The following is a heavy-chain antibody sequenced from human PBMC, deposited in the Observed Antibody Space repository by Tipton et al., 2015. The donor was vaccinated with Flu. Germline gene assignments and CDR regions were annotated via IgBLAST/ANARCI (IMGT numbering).Heavy chain of an antibody. CDR3: ARERLGEYNTSGYPDY. CDR2: IYTTGST. V-gene: IGHV4-61*02. D-gene: IGHD3-22*01. J-gene: IGHJ4*02. CDR1: GSSIGSSYY. Sequence: TLSLTCSVSGSSIGSSYYWTWIRQPAGKGLEWIGRIYTTGSTKYNPSLKSRLTISLDRSKNQFSLRLSSVTAADTAVYFCARERLGEYNTSGYPDYWGQGTVVTVSS.